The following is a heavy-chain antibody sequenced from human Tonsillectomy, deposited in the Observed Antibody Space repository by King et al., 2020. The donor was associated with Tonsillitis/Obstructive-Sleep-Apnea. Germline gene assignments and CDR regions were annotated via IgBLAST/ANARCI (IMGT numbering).Heavy chain of an antibody. V-gene: IGHV3-11*06. CDR1: GFTFSDYY. Sequence: VQLVESGGGLVKPGGSLRLSCAASGFTFSDYYMSWIRQAPGKGLEWVSYISTSSSTNYADSVKGRFTISRDNAKNSLHLQMNSLRAEDTAVYYCARARFLGDIVVPSYYGMDVWGQGTTVTVSS. D-gene: IGHD2-15*01. CDR3: ARARFLGDIVVPSYYGMDV. CDR2: ISTSSST. J-gene: IGHJ6*02.